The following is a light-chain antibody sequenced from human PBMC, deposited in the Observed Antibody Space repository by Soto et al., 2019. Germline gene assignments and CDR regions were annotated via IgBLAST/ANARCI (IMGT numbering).Light chain of an antibody. CDR3: QQYDNWPPYT. CDR1: QSVSSN. V-gene: IGKV3-15*01. Sequence: EIVMTQSPATQSVSPGESATLSCRASQSVSSNLAWYQQKPGQAPRLLIYGASTRATGFPARFIGSGSGTEFTLTISSLQSEDFAVYYCQQYDNWPPYTFGQGTKVDI. CDR2: GAS. J-gene: IGKJ2*01.